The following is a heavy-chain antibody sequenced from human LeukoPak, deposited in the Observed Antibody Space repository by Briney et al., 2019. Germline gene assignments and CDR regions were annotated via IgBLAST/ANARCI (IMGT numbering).Heavy chain of an antibody. CDR3: AKHKRIAVAGTVYYYYGMDV. D-gene: IGHD6-19*01. Sequence: PGGSLRLSCAASGFTFSSFGMHWVRQAPGKGLEWVAVLSFDGTTKYYTDSVKGRFTISRDNSKNTLYLQMNSLRAEDTAVYYCAKHKRIAVAGTVYYYYGMDVWGQGTTVTVSS. CDR2: LSFDGTTK. V-gene: IGHV3-30*18. CDR1: GFTFSSFG. J-gene: IGHJ6*02.